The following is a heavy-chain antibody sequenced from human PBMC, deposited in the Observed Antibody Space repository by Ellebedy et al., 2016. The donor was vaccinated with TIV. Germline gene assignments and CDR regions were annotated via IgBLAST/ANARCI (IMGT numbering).Heavy chain of an antibody. CDR3: AREPYYDTLTGESRGDDF. Sequence: SETLSLTCTVSGGSISSQYWSWIRQPPGKGLEWIGYLFSTGTTKYNAALESRVSISGDTSKNQFSLKMTSVTAADTAVYYCAREPYYDTLTGESRGDDFWGQGTLVTVSS. CDR1: GGSISSQY. J-gene: IGHJ4*02. V-gene: IGHV4-59*11. CDR2: LFSTGTT. D-gene: IGHD3-9*01.